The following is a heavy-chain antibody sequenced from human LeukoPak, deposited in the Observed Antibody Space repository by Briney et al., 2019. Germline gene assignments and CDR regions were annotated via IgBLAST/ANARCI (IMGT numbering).Heavy chain of an antibody. V-gene: IGHV3-74*01. Sequence: GGSLRLSCAASGFTFSAFWMHWVRQAPGKGLVWVSRINSDGSSTTYADSVKGRFTISRDNAKNSLYLQMNSLRAEDTAVYYCARVYNWNYGRYFDYWGQGTLVTVSS. CDR3: ARVYNWNYGRYFDY. CDR1: GFTFSAFW. J-gene: IGHJ4*02. D-gene: IGHD1-7*01. CDR2: INSDGSST.